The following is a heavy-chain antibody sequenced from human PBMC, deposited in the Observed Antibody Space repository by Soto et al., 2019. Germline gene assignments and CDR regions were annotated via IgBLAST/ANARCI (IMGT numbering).Heavy chain of an antibody. CDR1: GCSISSYY. CDR3: ARGVDTAMADVFDY. J-gene: IGHJ4*02. V-gene: IGHV4-59*12. Sequence: SETLSLTCTVSGCSISSYYWCWIRQPPGKGLEWIGNAYQSGSTYYNPSLKSRVTISVDTSKNQFSLKLSSVTAADTAVYYCARGVDTAMADVFDYWGQGTLVTVSS. D-gene: IGHD5-18*01. CDR2: AYQSGST.